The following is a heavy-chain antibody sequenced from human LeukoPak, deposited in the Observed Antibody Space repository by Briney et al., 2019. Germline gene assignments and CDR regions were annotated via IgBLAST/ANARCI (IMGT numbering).Heavy chain of an antibody. CDR1: GFTFTNYW. CDR3: ARDLRLLAVAAPFDY. J-gene: IGHJ4*02. D-gene: IGHD6-19*01. CDR2: IKQDRSEK. Sequence: PGGSLRLSCAASGFTFTNYWMSWVRQAPGKGLELVANIKQDRSEKYYVDSVKGRFTISRDNAKNSLYLQMNSLRAEDTAVYYCARDLRLLAVAAPFDYWGQGTLVTVSS. V-gene: IGHV3-7*01.